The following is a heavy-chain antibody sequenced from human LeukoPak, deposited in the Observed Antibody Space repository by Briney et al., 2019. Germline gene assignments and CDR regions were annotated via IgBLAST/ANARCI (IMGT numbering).Heavy chain of an antibody. D-gene: IGHD6-19*01. CDR2: IGSSSNYI. V-gene: IGHV3-21*01. CDR3: ARAKVGVAGFFDS. CDR1: GFTFSSYS. Sequence: GGSLRLSCAASGFTFSSYSMNWVRQAPGKGLEWVSSIGSSSNYIYYADSVKGRFTISRDNAKNSLYLQMNSLRAEDSAVYYCARAKVGVAGFFDSWGQGTLVTVSS. J-gene: IGHJ4*02.